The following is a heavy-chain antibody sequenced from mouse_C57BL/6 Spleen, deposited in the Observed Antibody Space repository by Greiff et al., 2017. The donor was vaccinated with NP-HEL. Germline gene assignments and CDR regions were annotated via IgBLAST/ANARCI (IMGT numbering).Heavy chain of an antibody. Sequence: QVHVKQPGAELVRPGTSVKLSCKASGYTFTSYWMHWVKQRPGQGLEWIGVIDPSDSYTNYNQKFKGKATLTVDTSSSTAYMQLSSLTSEDSAVYYCARLAYWGQGTLVTVSA. CDR3: ARLAY. J-gene: IGHJ3*01. CDR2: IDPSDSYT. V-gene: IGHV1-59*01. CDR1: GYTFTSYW.